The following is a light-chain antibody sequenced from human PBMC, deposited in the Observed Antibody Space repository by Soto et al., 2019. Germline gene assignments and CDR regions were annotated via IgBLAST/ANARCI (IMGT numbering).Light chain of an antibody. CDR3: TSYTGSSTYL. Sequence: QSALTQPASVSGSPGQSITISCTGTSSDVGDYNYVSWYQQYPGKAPKLMIYEVSNRPSGISNRFSGSKSGNTASLTISGLQAEDEADYYCTSYTGSSTYLFGTGTKLTVL. CDR2: EVS. J-gene: IGLJ1*01. V-gene: IGLV2-14*01. CDR1: SSDVGDYNY.